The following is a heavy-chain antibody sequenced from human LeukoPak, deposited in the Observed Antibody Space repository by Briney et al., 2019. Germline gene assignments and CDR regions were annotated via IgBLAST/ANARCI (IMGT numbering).Heavy chain of an antibody. CDR3: ARHVISSRGPLPGNYYNYNDMDV. D-gene: IGHD1-14*01. CDR2: IYPGDSDT. CDR1: GYSFTSYW. V-gene: IGHV5-51*01. Sequence: KSGESLKISCKGSGYSFTSYWIGWVRQTHGKGLEWMGIIYPGDSDTRYSPSFQGQVTISADKSISTAYLQWSSLKASDTAMYYCARHVISSRGPLPGNYYNYNDMDVWGKGTTVTVSS. J-gene: IGHJ6*03.